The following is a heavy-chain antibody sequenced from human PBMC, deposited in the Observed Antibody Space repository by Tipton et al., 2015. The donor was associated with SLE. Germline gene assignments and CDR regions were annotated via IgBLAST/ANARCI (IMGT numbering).Heavy chain of an antibody. D-gene: IGHD1-26*01. J-gene: IGHJ4*02. CDR1: DASMNYFY. Sequence: TLSLTCTVSDASMNYFYWTWIRQPPGKGLEWIGYIHYSGSTNCDPSLRSRVTISIDTSKNQFSLNLRSVTAAGTAVYYCARDLYGGATSLDFWGQGTLVTVSS. CDR2: IHYSGST. CDR3: ARDLYGGATSLDF. V-gene: IGHV4-59*01.